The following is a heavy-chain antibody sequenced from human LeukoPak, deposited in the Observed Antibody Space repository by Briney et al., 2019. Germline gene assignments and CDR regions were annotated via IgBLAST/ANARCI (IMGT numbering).Heavy chain of an antibody. D-gene: IGHD5-24*01. CDR2: INTNTGNP. CDR1: GYTFTSYA. V-gene: IGHV7-4-1*02. CDR3: ACSRDGYNYAFSSYYYYYMDV. J-gene: IGHJ6*03. Sequence: ASVKVSCKASGYTFTSYAMNWVRQAPGQGLEWMGWINTNTGNPTYAQGFTGRFVFSLDTSVSTAYLQISSLKAEDTAVYYCACSRDGYNYAFSSYYYYYMDVWGKGTTVTVSS.